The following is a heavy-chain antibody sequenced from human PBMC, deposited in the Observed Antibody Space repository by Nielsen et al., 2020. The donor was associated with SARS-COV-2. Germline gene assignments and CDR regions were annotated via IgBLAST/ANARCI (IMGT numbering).Heavy chain of an antibody. CDR1: GYSFTSYW. D-gene: IGHD7-27*01. V-gene: IGHV5-51*01. CDR2: IYPGDSDT. CDR3: ARTGAAGSYYFDY. Sequence: GGSLRLSCKGSGYSFTSYWIGWVRQMHGKGLEWMGIIYPGDSDTRYSPSFQGQVTISADKSISTAYLQWSSLKASDTAMYYCARTGAAGSYYFDYWGQGTLVTVSS. J-gene: IGHJ4*02.